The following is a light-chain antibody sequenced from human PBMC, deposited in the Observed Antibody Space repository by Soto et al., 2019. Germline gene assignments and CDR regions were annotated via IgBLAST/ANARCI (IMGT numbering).Light chain of an antibody. CDR3: QQYNNWPLFT. V-gene: IGKV3-15*01. J-gene: IGKJ5*01. CDR2: GPS. CDR1: QSVRGN. Sequence: EIVMTQSPATLSVSPGERATLSCRARQSVRGNLAWYQQKPGQSPRLLIYGPSSRATGIPVRFSGSGSGTEFTLTICIFQCEDFARYYCQQYNNWPLFTFGQGTRLEI.